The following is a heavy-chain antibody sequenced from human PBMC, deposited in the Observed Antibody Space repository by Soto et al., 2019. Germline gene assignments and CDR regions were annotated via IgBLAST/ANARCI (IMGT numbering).Heavy chain of an antibody. CDR1: GYSFTSYW. CDR3: ARPTDYYGSGSYLGY. V-gene: IGHV5-51*01. CDR2: IYPGDSDT. Sequence: PGESLKISCKGSGYSFTSYWIGWVRQMPGKGLEWMGIIYPGDSDTRYSPSFQGQVTISADKSISTAYLQWSSLKASDTAMYYCARPTDYYGSGSYLGYWGQGTLVTVSS. D-gene: IGHD3-10*01. J-gene: IGHJ1*01.